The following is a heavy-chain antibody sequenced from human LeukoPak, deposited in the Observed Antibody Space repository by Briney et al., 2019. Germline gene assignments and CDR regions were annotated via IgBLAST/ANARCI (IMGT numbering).Heavy chain of an antibody. V-gene: IGHV4-59*01. CDR2: IYYSGST. J-gene: IGHJ4*02. Sequence: SETLSLTCTVSGGSISSYYWSWIRQPPGKGLEWIGYIYYSGSTNYNPSLKSRVTISVDTSKNQFSLKLSSVTAADTAVYYCARDTLYSSGWNTDLYYFDYWGQGTLVTVSS. D-gene: IGHD6-19*01. CDR3: ARDTLYSSGWNTDLYYFDY. CDR1: GGSISSYY.